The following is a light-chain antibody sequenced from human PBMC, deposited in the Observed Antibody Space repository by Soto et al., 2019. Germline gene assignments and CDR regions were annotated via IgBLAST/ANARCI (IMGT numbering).Light chain of an antibody. CDR2: DAS. V-gene: IGKV1-5*01. CDR1: QSISSW. J-gene: IGKJ1*01. CDR3: QQYNSYST. Sequence: DIQMTHSPSTLSASVGDRVTITCRASQSISSWLAWYQQKPGKAPKLLIYDASSLESGAPSRFSGSGSGTEFTLTISSLQPDDFTTYFCQQYNSYSTFGQGTKVEIK.